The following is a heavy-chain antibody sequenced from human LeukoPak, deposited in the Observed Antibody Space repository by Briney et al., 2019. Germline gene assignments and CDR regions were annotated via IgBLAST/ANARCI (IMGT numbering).Heavy chain of an antibody. CDR3: ARGGGLDV. Sequence: GGTLRLSCAASGFTFSSYWMNWARQAPGKGLEWVASINHNGNVNYYVDSVKGRFTISRDNAKNSLYLQMSNLRAEDTAVYFCARGGGLDVWGQGATVTVSS. CDR2: INHNGNVN. CDR1: GFTFSSYW. J-gene: IGHJ6*02. D-gene: IGHD3-16*01. V-gene: IGHV3-7*03.